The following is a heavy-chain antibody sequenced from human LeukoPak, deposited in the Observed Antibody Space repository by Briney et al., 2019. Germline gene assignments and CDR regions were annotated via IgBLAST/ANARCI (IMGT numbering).Heavy chain of an antibody. J-gene: IGHJ4*02. V-gene: IGHV4-38-2*02. CDR3: ARHYLYDTSGDGTYYFDY. CDR1: GYSINSGYH. Sequence: SETLSLTCIVSGYSINSGYHWGWIRQPPGKGLEWVGSIYHSGSTYYNPSLKSRVTISIDTSKNQFSLKLSSVTAADTAVYYCARHYLYDTSGDGTYYFDYWGQGTLVTVSS. CDR2: IYHSGST. D-gene: IGHD3-22*01.